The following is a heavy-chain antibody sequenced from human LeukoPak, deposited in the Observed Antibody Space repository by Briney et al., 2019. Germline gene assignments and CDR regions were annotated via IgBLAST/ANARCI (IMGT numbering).Heavy chain of an antibody. D-gene: IGHD3-10*01. V-gene: IGHV4-34*01. CDR3: ARHRSMVRGVIAAYYFDY. CDR1: GGSFSGYY. CDR2: INHSGST. J-gene: IGHJ4*02. Sequence: SETLSLTCAVYGGSFSGYYWSWIRQPPGKGLEWIGEINHSGSTNYNPSLKSRVTISVDTPKNQFSLKLSSVTAADTAVYYCARHRSMVRGVIAAYYFDYWGQGTLVTVSS.